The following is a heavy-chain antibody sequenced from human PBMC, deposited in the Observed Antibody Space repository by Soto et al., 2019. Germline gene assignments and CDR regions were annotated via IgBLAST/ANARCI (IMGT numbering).Heavy chain of an antibody. J-gene: IGHJ4*02. V-gene: IGHV3-33*01. CDR1: GFTFSSYG. Sequence: GSLRLSCAASGFTFSSYGMHWVRQAPGKGLEWVAVIWYDGSNKYYADSVKGRFTISRDNSKNTLYLQMNSLRAEDTAVYYCARDPGSGSTDYWGQGTLVTVSS. CDR3: ARDPGSGSTDY. D-gene: IGHD3-10*01. CDR2: IWYDGSNK.